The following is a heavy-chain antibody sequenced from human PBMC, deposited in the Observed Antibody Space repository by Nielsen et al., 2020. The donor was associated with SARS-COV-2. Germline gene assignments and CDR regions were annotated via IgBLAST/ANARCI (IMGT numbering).Heavy chain of an antibody. J-gene: IGHJ3*02. CDR2: IKQDGSEK. CDR1: GFTSSSYS. V-gene: IGHV3-7*01. CDR3: AKGRGAFDI. Sequence: GGSLRLSCAASGFTSSSYSKSWFRQAPGQGLEWVGNIKQDGSEKYYVDSVKGRFTISRDNAKNSLYLQMNRLRAEDTGVYYCAKGRGAFDIWGQGTMVTVSS.